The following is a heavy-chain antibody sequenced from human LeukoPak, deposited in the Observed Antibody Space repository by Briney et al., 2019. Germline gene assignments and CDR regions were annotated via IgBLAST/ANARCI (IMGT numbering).Heavy chain of an antibody. Sequence: GGSLRLSCTASGFTFGDYAMSWFRQAPGKGLEWVGFIRSKAYGGTTEYAASVKGRFTISRDDSKSIAYLQMNSLKTEDTAVYYCTTASYYYDSSGYLLGFDYRGQGTLVTVSS. CDR3: TTASYYYDSSGYLLGFDY. CDR1: GFTFGDYA. J-gene: IGHJ4*02. D-gene: IGHD3-22*01. V-gene: IGHV3-49*03. CDR2: IRSKAYGGTT.